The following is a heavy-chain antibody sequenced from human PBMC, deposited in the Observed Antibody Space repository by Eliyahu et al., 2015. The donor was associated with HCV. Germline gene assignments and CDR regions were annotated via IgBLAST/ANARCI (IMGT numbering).Heavy chain of an antibody. V-gene: IGHV3-23*01. CDR2: ISGSGDST. CDR1: GFTXXNFX. J-gene: IGHJ4*02. CDR3: AKDREVWGSYRILDF. D-gene: IGHD3-16*02. Sequence: EVQLLESGGGLVQPXGSLRLSCXASGFTXXNFXMGWVRQAPGKGLEWVSAISGSGDSTYYADSVKGRFTISRDNSKNTLYLQMNSLRAEDTALYYCAKDREVWGSYRILDFWGQGTLVTVSS.